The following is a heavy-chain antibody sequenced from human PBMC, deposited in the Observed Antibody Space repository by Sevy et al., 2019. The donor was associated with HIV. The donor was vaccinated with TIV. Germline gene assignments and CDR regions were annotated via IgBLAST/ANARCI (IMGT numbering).Heavy chain of an antibody. D-gene: IGHD3-22*01. J-gene: IGHJ4*02. CDR1: GYTFTNYG. V-gene: IGHV1-18*01. Sequence: ASVKVSCKASGYTFTNYGITWVRQAPGQGLEWMGWISGYNGNTKYAQNLQGRVTMTTDTSTSTAYMELRSLRSDDTAVYYCARDESISLRLVDLDYWGQGTLVTVS. CDR2: ISGYNGNT. CDR3: ARDESISLRLVDLDY.